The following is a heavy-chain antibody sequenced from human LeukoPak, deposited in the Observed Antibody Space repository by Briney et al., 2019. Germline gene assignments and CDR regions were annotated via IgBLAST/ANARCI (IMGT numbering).Heavy chain of an antibody. D-gene: IGHD2-15*01. Sequence: PGGSLRLSCAASGFTFSSYEMNWVRQAPGKGLEWVSYISSSGSTIYYADSVKGRLTISRDNAKNSLYLKMNSLRAEDTAVYYCARDCGGGSCYGPYDAFDIWGQGTMSPSLQ. CDR3: ARDCGGGSCYGPYDAFDI. CDR2: ISSSGSTI. CDR1: GFTFSSYE. V-gene: IGHV3-48*03. J-gene: IGHJ3*02.